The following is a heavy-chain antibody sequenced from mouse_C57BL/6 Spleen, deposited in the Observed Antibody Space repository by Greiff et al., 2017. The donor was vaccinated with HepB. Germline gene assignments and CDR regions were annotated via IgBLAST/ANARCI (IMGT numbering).Heavy chain of an antibody. CDR1: GFSLTSYG. J-gene: IGHJ2*01. V-gene: IGHV2-5*01. CDR3: AKGGYGSSPYYFDY. D-gene: IGHD1-1*01. Sequence: VQLQQSGPGLVQPSQSLSITCTVSGFSLTSYGVHWVRQSPGKGLEWLGVIWRGGSTDYNAAFMSRLSITKDNSKSQVFFKMNSLQADDTAIYYCAKGGYGSSPYYFDYCGQGTTLTVSS. CDR2: IWRGGST.